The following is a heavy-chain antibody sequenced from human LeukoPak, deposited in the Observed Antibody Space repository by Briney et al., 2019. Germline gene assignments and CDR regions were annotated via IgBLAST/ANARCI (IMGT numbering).Heavy chain of an antibody. Sequence: SETLSLTCTVSGGSISSYYWSWIRQPPGKGLEWIGYIYYTGRTNHNPSLKSRVTLSIDTSKNQFSLKLSSVTAADTAVYYCARSYSAVATSWFDPWGQGTLVTVSS. CDR2: IYYTGRT. CDR1: GGSISSYY. J-gene: IGHJ5*02. D-gene: IGHD5-12*01. V-gene: IGHV4-59*12. CDR3: ARSYSAVATSWFDP.